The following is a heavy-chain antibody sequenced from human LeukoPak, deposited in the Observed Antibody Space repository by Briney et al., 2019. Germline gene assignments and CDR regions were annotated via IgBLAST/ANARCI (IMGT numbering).Heavy chain of an antibody. CDR3: ARGEWLRFATFDY. D-gene: IGHD5-12*01. J-gene: IGHJ4*02. CDR2: IYYSGST. CDR1: GGSISSYY. V-gene: IGHV4-39*01. Sequence: SETLSLTCTVSGGSISSYYWSWIRQPPGKGLEWIGSIYYSGSTYYNPSPKSRVTISVDTSKNQFSLKLSSVTAADTAVYYCARGEWLRFATFDYWGQGTLVTVSS.